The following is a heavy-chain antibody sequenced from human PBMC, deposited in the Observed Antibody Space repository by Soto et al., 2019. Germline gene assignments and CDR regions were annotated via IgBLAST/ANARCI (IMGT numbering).Heavy chain of an antibody. V-gene: IGHV3-23*01. J-gene: IGHJ4*02. CDR1: GFTFSSYG. CDR3: ANQMYYYGTGSYQFDY. CDR2: ISGSGGST. Sequence: GGSLRLSCAASGFTFSSYGMHWVRQAPGKGLEWVSAISGSGGSTYYADSVKGRFTISRDNSKNTLYLQMNSLRAEDTAVYYCANQMYYYGTGSYQFDYWGQGPLVTVSS. D-gene: IGHD3-10*01.